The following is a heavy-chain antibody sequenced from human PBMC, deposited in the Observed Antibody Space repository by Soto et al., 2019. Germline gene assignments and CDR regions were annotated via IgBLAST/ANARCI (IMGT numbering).Heavy chain of an antibody. J-gene: IGHJ4*02. V-gene: IGHV3-7*01. D-gene: IGHD2-15*01. Sequence: LRLSCAASGFTFSNYWMTWVRQAPGKGLEWVANIKEDGSEKHYVDSVKGRFTISRDNAKNSLYLQMNSLRVEDTAVYFCSRDVVVGAKALNYWGQGALVTVSS. CDR3: SRDVVVGAKALNY. CDR1: GFTFSNYW. CDR2: IKEDGSEK.